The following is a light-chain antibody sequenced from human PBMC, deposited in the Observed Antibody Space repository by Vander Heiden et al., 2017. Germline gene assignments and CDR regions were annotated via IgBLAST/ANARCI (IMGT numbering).Light chain of an antibody. Sequence: YELTPSPSESVSPGQTARITVSGDAQPKKFAYWYQEKSGHAPVLVIFEDTKRPSGIPKRFSGSSSRTLATLTISGAQVDDEADYYCYSTDSSGNQGVFGGGTKVTVL. V-gene: IGLV3-10*01. CDR2: EDT. CDR1: AQPKKF. CDR3: YSTDSSGNQGV. J-gene: IGLJ3*02.